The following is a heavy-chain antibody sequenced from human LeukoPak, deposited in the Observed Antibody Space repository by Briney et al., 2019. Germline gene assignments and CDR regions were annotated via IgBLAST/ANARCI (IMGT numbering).Heavy chain of an antibody. CDR3: ARPIPNFDWSSNC. J-gene: IGHJ4*02. V-gene: IGHV4-39*07. CDR2: IYYSGNT. D-gene: IGHD3-9*01. Sequence: SETLSLTCTVSGGSISSSAYYWGRIRQPPGKGLEWIGSIYYSGNTYYNPSLKSRVTISVDTSKNQFSLNLSSVTAADTAVYYCARPIPNFDWSSNCWGQGTLVTVSS. CDR1: GGSISSSAYY.